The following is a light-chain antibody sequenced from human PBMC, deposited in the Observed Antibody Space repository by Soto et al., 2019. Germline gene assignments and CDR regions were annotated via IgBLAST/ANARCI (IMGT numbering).Light chain of an antibody. CDR1: QSISSY. CDR2: AAS. CDR3: QQLNSYPLT. V-gene: IGKV1-39*01. Sequence: DIQMTQSPSSLSASVGDRVTITCLASQSISSYLNWYQQKPGKAPKLLIYAASTLQSGVPSKFSGSGSGTDFTLTISSLQPEDSATYYCQQLNSYPLTFGGGTKVDI. J-gene: IGKJ4*01.